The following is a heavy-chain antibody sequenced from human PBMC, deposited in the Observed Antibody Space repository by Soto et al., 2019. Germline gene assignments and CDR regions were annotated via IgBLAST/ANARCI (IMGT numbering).Heavy chain of an antibody. CDR2: INAGNGNT. Sequence: GASVKVSCKASGYTFTSHALHWVRQAPGQRLEWMGWINAGNGNTKYSQKFQGRVTITRDTSATTAYMELSSLSSEDTAVYYCARGNCVGGSCYYPYYYYYIDVWGKGTTVTVSS. D-gene: IGHD2-15*01. CDR1: GYTFTSHA. V-gene: IGHV1-3*01. CDR3: ARGNCVGGSCYYPYYYYYIDV. J-gene: IGHJ6*03.